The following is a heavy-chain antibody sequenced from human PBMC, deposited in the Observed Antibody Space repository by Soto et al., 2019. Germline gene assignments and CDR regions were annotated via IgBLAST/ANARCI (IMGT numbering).Heavy chain of an antibody. Sequence: SETLSLTCTVSGGSISSSSYYWGWIRQPPGKGLEWIGSIYYSGSTYYNPSLKSRVTISVDTSKNQFSLKLSSVTAADTAVYYCARHYHQYQLLRDNWFDPWGQGTLVTVSS. CDR2: IYYSGST. V-gene: IGHV4-39*01. CDR1: GGSISSSSYY. J-gene: IGHJ5*02. CDR3: ARHYHQYQLLRDNWFDP. D-gene: IGHD2-2*01.